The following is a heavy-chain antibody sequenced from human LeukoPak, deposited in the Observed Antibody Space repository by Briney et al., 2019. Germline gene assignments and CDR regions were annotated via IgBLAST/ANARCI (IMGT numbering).Heavy chain of an antibody. CDR1: GYTFTSYG. CDR3: ARDRDRSGSQSY. Sequence: ASVKVSCKASGYTFTSYGISWVRQAPGQGLEWMGWISANNGNTKYNTKYAQNLQGGVTMTTDISTSTAYMELRTLRSDDTAVYYCARDRDRSGSQSYWGQGTLVTVSS. J-gene: IGHJ4*02. CDR2: ISANNGNTKYNT. D-gene: IGHD1-26*01. V-gene: IGHV1-18*01.